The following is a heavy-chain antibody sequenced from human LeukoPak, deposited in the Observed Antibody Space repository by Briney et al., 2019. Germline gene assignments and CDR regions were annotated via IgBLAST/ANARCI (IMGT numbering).Heavy chain of an antibody. CDR2: ISGSGGST. D-gene: IGHD1-26*01. CDR3: ANGRVGPVRFDY. Sequence: GGSLRLSCAASGFTFSSYAMSWVRQAPGKGLEWVSAISGSGGSTYYADSVKGRFTISRDNSKNTLYLQMNSLRAEDTAVYYCANGRVGPVRFDYWGQGTLVTVSS. V-gene: IGHV3-23*01. J-gene: IGHJ4*02. CDR1: GFTFSSYA.